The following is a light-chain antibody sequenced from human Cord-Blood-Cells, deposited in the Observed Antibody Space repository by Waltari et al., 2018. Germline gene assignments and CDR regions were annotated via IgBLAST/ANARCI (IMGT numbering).Light chain of an antibody. CDR2: GKN. J-gene: IGLJ3*02. CDR1: SLRSYY. Sequence: SSELTQDPAVSVALGQTVGITCQGDSLRSYYASWYQQKPGQAPVLVIYGKNNRPSGIPDRFSGSSSGNTASLTITGAQAEDEADYYCNSRDSSGNPWVFGGGTKLTVL. CDR3: NSRDSSGNPWV. V-gene: IGLV3-19*01.